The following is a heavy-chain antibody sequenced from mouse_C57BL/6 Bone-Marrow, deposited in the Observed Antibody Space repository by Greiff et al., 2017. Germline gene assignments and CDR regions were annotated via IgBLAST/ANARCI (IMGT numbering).Heavy chain of an antibody. D-gene: IGHD2-4*01. CDR3: ARHEGGIYYDYDLAWFAY. J-gene: IGHJ3*01. CDR1: GYTFPEYT. Sequence: QVQLQQSGAELVKPGASVKLSCKASGYTFPEYTIHWVKQRSGQGLEWIGWFYPGSGSIKYNEKFKEKATLTADKSSSTVYMELSRLTSEDSAVYFCARHEGGIYYDYDLAWFAYWGQGTLVTVSA. V-gene: IGHV1-62-2*01. CDR2: FYPGSGSI.